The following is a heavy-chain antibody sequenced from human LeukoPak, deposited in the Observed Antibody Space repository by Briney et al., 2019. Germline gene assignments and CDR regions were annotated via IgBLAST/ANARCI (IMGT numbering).Heavy chain of an antibody. J-gene: IGHJ3*02. CDR2: IIPIFGTA. V-gene: IGHV1-69*06. Sequence: SVKVSCKASGGTFSSYAISWVRQAPGQGLEWMGGIIPIFGTANYAQKFQGRVTITADKSTSTAYMELSSLRSEDTAVYYCASSSSGYSRGNAFDIWGQGTMVTVSS. CDR1: GGTFSSYA. D-gene: IGHD3-22*01. CDR3: ASSSSGYSRGNAFDI.